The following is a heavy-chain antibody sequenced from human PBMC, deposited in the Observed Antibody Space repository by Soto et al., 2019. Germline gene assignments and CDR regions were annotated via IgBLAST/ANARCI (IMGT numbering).Heavy chain of an antibody. J-gene: IGHJ4*02. Sequence: EVQLVQSGAEVKKPGESLKISCQGSGYSFTSHWIGWVRQKPGKGLEWMGFVYPGDSDTRYSPSFQGQVTISADKSSTTAFLQWSGLKASDTAMYFCVRHQGEGVAATPFDFWGQGTLVTVSS. V-gene: IGHV5-51*01. CDR1: GYSFTSHW. D-gene: IGHD5-12*01. CDR2: VYPGDSDT. CDR3: VRHQGEGVAATPFDF.